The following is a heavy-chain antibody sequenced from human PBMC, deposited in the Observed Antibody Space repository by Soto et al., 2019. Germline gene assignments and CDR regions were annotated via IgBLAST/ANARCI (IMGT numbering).Heavy chain of an antibody. J-gene: IGHJ4*02. CDR2: INPSGGST. D-gene: IGHD2-15*01. CDR1: GYTFTSYY. Sequence: ASVKVSCKASGYTFTSYYMHWVRQAPGQGLEWMGIINPSGGSTSYAQKIQGRVTMTRDTSTSTVYMKLSSLRYEDTAVYYCASTIPLGYCSGGSCYPTQIDYWGQGTLVTVSS. CDR3: ASTIPLGYCSGGSCYPTQIDY. V-gene: IGHV1-46*01.